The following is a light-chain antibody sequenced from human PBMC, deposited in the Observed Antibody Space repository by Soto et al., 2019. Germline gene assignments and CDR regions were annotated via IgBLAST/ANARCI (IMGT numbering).Light chain of an antibody. J-gene: IGLJ1*01. CDR3: SSFTTSSTHV. CDR2: EVN. CDR1: ISDICAYDY. V-gene: IGLV2-14*01. Sequence: QSVLTQPSSLCGSPGQSSTISCTGTISDICAYDYVSWFQQHPGKAPKLIISEVNNRPSGVSNRFSGSKYGHTAYLTISGLQVEDEAEYFCSSFTTSSTHVFGTGTTVTV.